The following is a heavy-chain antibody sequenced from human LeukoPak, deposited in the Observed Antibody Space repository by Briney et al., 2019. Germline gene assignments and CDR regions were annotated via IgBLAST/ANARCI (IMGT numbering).Heavy chain of an antibody. V-gene: IGHV4-61*05. Sequence: SETLSLTCTVSGGSISSSSYYWGWIRQPPGKGLEWIGYIYYSGSTNYNPSLKSRVTISVDTSKNQFSLKLSSVTAADTAVYYCARGPDILTGYFHYWGQGTLVTVSS. CDR3: ARGPDILTGYFHY. J-gene: IGHJ4*02. CDR1: GGSISSSSYY. D-gene: IGHD3-9*01. CDR2: IYYSGST.